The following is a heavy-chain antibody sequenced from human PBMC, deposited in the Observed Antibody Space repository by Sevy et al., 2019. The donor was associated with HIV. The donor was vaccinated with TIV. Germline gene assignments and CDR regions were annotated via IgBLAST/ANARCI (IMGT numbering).Heavy chain of an antibody. D-gene: IGHD6-6*01. CDR2: INGDGSCT. CDR1: GFTFSSYW. Sequence: GGSLRLSCAASGFTFSSYWMHWVRQAPGKGLEWVSRINGDGSCTKYADSVKGRFTLSRDNAKSTLYLQMNSLKAEDTAVYYCALFDSTAPRRIRWGQGTLVTVSS. J-gene: IGHJ4*02. V-gene: IGHV3-74*03. CDR3: ALFDSTAPRRIR.